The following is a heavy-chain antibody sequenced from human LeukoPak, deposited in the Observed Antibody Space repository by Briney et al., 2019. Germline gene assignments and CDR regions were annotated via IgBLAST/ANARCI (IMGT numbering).Heavy chain of an antibody. V-gene: IGHV3-48*03. CDR3: ARSGTTSDILTGQNWFDP. D-gene: IGHD3-9*01. J-gene: IGHJ5*02. CDR1: GFTFSSYE. Sequence: GGSLRLSCAASGFTFSSYEMNWVRQAPGKGLEWVSYISSSGSTIYYADSVKGRFTISRDNAKNSLYLQMYSLRAEDTAVYHCARSGTTSDILTGQNWFDPWGQGTLVTVSS. CDR2: ISSSGSTI.